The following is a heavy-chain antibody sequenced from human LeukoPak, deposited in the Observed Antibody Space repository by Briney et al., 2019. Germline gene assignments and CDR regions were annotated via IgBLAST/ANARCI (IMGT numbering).Heavy chain of an antibody. J-gene: IGHJ4*02. CDR1: GGSISNYW. Sequence: SETLSLTCTVSGGSISNYWWSWIRQPPGKGLEWIGYVFDSGGTNYNPSLKSRVTISVETSKKQFSLKLSSVTAADTAVYYCAGGYSSSWNYFDYWGQGTLVTVSS. D-gene: IGHD6-13*01. CDR3: AGGYSSSWNYFDY. V-gene: IGHV4-59*01. CDR2: VFDSGGT.